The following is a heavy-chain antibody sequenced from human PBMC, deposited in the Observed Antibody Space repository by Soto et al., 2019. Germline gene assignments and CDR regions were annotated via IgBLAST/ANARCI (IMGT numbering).Heavy chain of an antibody. CDR2: ISGSGGST. CDR1: GFTFSSYA. J-gene: IGHJ6*02. D-gene: IGHD5-18*01. Sequence: EVQLLESGGGLVQPGGSLRLSCAASGFTFSSYAMSWVRQAPGQGLEWVSAISGSGGSTYYADSVKGRFTISRDNSKNTLYLQMNSLRAEDTAVYYCARTVDTAMVSYYGMDVWGQGTTVTVSS. CDR3: ARTVDTAMVSYYGMDV. V-gene: IGHV3-23*01.